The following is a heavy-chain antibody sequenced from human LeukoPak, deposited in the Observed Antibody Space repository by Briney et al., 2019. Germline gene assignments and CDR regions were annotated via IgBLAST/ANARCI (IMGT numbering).Heavy chain of an antibody. CDR2: SDPEDVKT. Sequence: ASVKVSCKISGYSLTELAVHWVRQAPGKGLEWMGGSDPEDVKTSFAEKFQGRVTFTEDTSTDTAFMELSRLRSDDTAVYYCATFQAYANSGHLRPYFDYWGQGTLVTVSS. D-gene: IGHD3-22*01. J-gene: IGHJ4*02. CDR1: GYSLTELA. V-gene: IGHV1-24*01. CDR3: ATFQAYANSGHLRPYFDY.